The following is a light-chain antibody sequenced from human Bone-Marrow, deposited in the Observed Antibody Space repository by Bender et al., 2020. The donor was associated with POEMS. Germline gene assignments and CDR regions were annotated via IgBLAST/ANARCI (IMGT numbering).Light chain of an antibody. Sequence: QSALTQPASVSGSPGQSIAISCTGTSSDVGNYNLVSWYQQYPGKAPKLIIYDGTKRPSGVSTRFSGSNSGNSASLTISGLQAEDEAEYYCCSYGGSSTFTYVFASGAKVTVL. V-gene: IGLV2-23*03. CDR3: CSYGGSSTFTYV. J-gene: IGLJ1*01. CDR1: SSDVGNYNL. CDR2: DGT.